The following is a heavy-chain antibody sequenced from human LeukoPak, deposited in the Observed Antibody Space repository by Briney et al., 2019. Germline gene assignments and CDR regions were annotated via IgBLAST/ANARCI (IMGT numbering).Heavy chain of an antibody. Sequence: GGSLRLSCAASGFTFSSYAMSWVRQAPGKGLEWVSAISGSGGSTYYADSVKGRFTISRDNSKNTLYLQMNSLRAEDTAVYHCAKVLAVAGTGDYFDYWGQGTLVTVSS. J-gene: IGHJ4*02. D-gene: IGHD6-19*01. CDR3: AKVLAVAGTGDYFDY. CDR2: ISGSGGST. V-gene: IGHV3-23*01. CDR1: GFTFSSYA.